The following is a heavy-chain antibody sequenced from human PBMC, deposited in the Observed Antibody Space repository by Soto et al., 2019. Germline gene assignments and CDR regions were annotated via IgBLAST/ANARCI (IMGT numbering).Heavy chain of an antibody. CDR2: IIPIFGTA. J-gene: IGHJ6*02. D-gene: IGHD3-22*01. CDR1: GGTFSSYA. Sequence: QVQLVQSGAEVKKPGSSVKVSCKASGGTFSSYAISWVRQAPGQGLEWMGVIIPIFGTANYAQKFQGRVTITADESTSTAYMELSSLRSEDTAVYYCARASYYYDSSGYLDYYYGMDVWGQGTTVTVSS. CDR3: ARASYYYDSSGYLDYYYGMDV. V-gene: IGHV1-69*01.